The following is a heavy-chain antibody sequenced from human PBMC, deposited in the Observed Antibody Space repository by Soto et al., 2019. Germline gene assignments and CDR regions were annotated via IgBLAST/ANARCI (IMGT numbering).Heavy chain of an antibody. Sequence: GGSLRLSCAASGFTFSSYDMHWVRQATGKGLEWVSAIGTAGDTYYPGSVKGRFTISRENAKNSLYLQMNSLRAGDTAVYYCARGLATSYAFDIWGQGTMVTVS. V-gene: IGHV3-13*01. D-gene: IGHD1-26*01. CDR3: ARGLATSYAFDI. CDR1: GFTFSSYD. CDR2: IGTAGDT. J-gene: IGHJ3*02.